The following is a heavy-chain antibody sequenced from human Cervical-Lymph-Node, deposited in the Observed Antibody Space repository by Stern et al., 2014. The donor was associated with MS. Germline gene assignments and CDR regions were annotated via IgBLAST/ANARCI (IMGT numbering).Heavy chain of an antibody. CDR2: IIPLFDST. CDR3: ARGGLYYYYSGMDV. J-gene: IGHJ6*02. V-gene: IGHV1-69*01. Sequence: VQLVESGTEVKKPGSSVKVSCKASGVTFSNSSITWVRQAPGQGLEWMGGIIPLFDSTPYAQMFQGRVTITADESTITSYMELNSLRSEDTAVYYCARGGLYYYYSGMDVWGQGTTVIVSS. CDR1: GVTFSNSS.